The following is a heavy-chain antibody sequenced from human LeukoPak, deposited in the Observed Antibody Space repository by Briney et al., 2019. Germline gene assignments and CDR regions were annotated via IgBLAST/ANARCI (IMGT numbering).Heavy chain of an antibody. V-gene: IGHV1-69*13. D-gene: IGHD4-17*01. J-gene: IGHJ2*01. CDR2: IIPIFGTA. Sequence: SVKVSCKASGYTFTGYYMHWVRQAPGQGLEWMGGIIPIFGTANYAQKFQGRVTITADESTSTAYMELSSLRSEDTAVYYCARDYGDSKLYWYFDLWGRGTLVTVSS. CDR3: ARDYGDSKLYWYFDL. CDR1: GYTFTGYY.